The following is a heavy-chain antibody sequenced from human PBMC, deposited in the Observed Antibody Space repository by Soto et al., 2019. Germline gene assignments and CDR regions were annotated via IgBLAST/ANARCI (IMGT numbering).Heavy chain of an antibody. Sequence: SETLSLTCTVSGGSISSYYWSWIRQPPGKGLEWIANIHYSGSTSYNPSLKSRVTISVDTSKNQFSLNMNSVTAADTAVYYCARSQGSTTVTTLDYWGQGTLVTVSS. CDR1: GGSISSYY. J-gene: IGHJ4*02. CDR3: ARSQGSTTVTTLDY. D-gene: IGHD4-17*01. CDR2: IHYSGST. V-gene: IGHV4-59*08.